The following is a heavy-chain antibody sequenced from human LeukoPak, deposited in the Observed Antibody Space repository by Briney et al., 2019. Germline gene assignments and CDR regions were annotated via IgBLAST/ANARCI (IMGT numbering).Heavy chain of an antibody. Sequence: PGGSLRLSCAASGFTFSDYYMSWIRQAPGKGLEWVSYISSSGSTIYYADSVKGRFTISRDNAKNSLYLQMNSLRAEDTAVYFCARGDSSGHDAFDIWGEGTMVTVSS. V-gene: IGHV3-11*01. CDR1: GFTFSDYY. CDR3: ARGDSSGHDAFDI. CDR2: ISSSGSTI. J-gene: IGHJ3*02. D-gene: IGHD3-22*01.